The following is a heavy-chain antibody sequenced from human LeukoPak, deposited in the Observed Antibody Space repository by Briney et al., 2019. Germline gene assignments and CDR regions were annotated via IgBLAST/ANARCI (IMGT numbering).Heavy chain of an antibody. V-gene: IGHV1-2*04. Sequence: ASVKVSCKASGYTLTGYYMHWVRQAPGQGLEWMGWINPNSGGTNYAQKFQGWVTMTRDTSISTAYMELSRLRSDDTAVYYCARGEDIVVVPAGPFDPWGQGTLVTVSS. CDR1: GYTLTGYY. CDR3: ARGEDIVVVPAGPFDP. CDR2: INPNSGGT. J-gene: IGHJ5*02. D-gene: IGHD2-2*01.